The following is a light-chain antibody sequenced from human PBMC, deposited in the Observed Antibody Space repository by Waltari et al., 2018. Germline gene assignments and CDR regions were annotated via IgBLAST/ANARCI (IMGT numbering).Light chain of an antibody. CDR3: SSYTSSTLYV. Sequence: QSALTQPASVSGSPGQSITISCTGTSSDVGGYKYVSWYHKHPGKAPKPMIYEVSNRPSGVSNRFSGSKSGNTASLTISGLQAEDEADYYCSSYTSSTLYVFGTGTKVTVL. V-gene: IGLV2-14*01. CDR1: SSDVGGYKY. J-gene: IGLJ1*01. CDR2: EVS.